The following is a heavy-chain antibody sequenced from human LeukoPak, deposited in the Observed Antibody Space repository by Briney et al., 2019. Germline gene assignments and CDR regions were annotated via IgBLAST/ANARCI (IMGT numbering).Heavy chain of an antibody. Sequence: GGSLRLSCAASGFTLSSYAMSWVRQAPGKGLEWVSAISDSGNTYHADSVKGRFTISRDNAKNSLYLQMNSLRAEDTAVYYCARSLGSSYRFDYWGQGTLVTVSS. D-gene: IGHD6-6*01. CDR2: ISDSGNT. V-gene: IGHV3-23*01. CDR3: ARSLGSSYRFDY. CDR1: GFTLSSYA. J-gene: IGHJ4*02.